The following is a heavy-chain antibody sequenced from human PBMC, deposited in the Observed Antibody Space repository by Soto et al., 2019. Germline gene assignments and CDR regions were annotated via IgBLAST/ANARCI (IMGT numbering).Heavy chain of an antibody. Sequence: SETLSLTCAVYGGSFSGYYWSWIRQPPGKGLEWIGEINHSGSTNYNPSLKSRVTISVDTSKNQFSLKLSSVTAADTAVYYCVYDILTGSNYWGQGTLVTVSS. D-gene: IGHD3-9*01. CDR3: VYDILTGSNY. V-gene: IGHV4-34*01. CDR2: INHSGST. J-gene: IGHJ4*02. CDR1: GGSFSGYY.